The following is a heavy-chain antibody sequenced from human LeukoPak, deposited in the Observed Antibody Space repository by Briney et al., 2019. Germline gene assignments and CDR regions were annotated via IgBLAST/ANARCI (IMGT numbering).Heavy chain of an antibody. D-gene: IGHD3-10*02. V-gene: IGHV4-31*02. CDR1: GFTFSSYA. J-gene: IGHJ3*02. Sequence: LRLSCAASGFTFSSYAMSWVRQAPGKGLEWIGYIYYSGSTYYNPSLKSRVTISVDTSKNQFSLKLSSVTAADTAVYYCAGVGLRSENAFDIWGQGTMVTVSS. CDR2: IYYSGST. CDR3: AGVGLRSENAFDI.